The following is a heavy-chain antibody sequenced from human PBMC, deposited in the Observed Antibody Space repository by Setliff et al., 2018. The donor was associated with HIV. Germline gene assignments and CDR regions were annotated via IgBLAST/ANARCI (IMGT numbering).Heavy chain of an antibody. CDR2: IYTGGST. CDR3: ARTEEWWRPFDY. D-gene: IGHD2-8*01. J-gene: IGHJ4*02. CDR1: GCTVSTNY. V-gene: IGHV3-66*02. Sequence: PGGSLRLSCAASGCTVSTNYMSWVRQAQGKGLEWVSIIYTGGSTYYADSVKGRFTISRDNSKNTLYLQMNNLRAEDTAVYYCARTEEWWRPFDYWGQGTLVTVSS.